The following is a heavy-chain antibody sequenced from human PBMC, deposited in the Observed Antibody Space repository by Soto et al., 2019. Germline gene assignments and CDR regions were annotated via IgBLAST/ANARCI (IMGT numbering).Heavy chain of an antibody. CDR3: ARASVVVTALVLDY. J-gene: IGHJ4*02. CDR1: DGSFSGYY. CDR2: INHSGST. D-gene: IGHD2-21*02. V-gene: IGHV4-34*01. Sequence: QVQLQQWGAGLLKPSETLSLSCAVYDGSFSGYYWTWIRQPPGKGLERIGEINHSGSTHYNPSLKSRVTMAVDTSKNQFSLKLTSVTAAVTAVYYCARASVVVTALVLDYWGQGNLVTVSS.